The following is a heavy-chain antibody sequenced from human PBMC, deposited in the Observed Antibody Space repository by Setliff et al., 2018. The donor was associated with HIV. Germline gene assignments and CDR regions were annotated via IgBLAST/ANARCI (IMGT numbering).Heavy chain of an antibody. J-gene: IGHJ4*02. CDR2: ISSSSRSK. CDR3: ARQGNWEFDY. D-gene: IGHD7-27*01. CDR1: GFTFSSYA. Sequence: KPGGSLRLSCAASGFTFSSYAMSWVRQAPGKGLEWVSSISSSSRSKYYADSVKGRFTISRDNSKNSLYLQMISLRAEDTALYYCARQGNWEFDYWGQGTLVTVSS. V-gene: IGHV3-21*01.